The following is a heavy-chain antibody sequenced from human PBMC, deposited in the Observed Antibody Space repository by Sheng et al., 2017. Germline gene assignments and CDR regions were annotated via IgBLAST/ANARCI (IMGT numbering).Heavy chain of an antibody. J-gene: IGHJ6*02. CDR1: GFTFSSYG. V-gene: IGHV3-33*01. Sequence: VSGGGVVQPGRSLRLSCAASGFTFSSYGMHWVRQAPGKGLEWVAVIWYDGSNKYYADSVKGRFTISRDNSKNTLYLQMNSLRAEDTAVYYCARGRKLLWFGELSALDLGLDVWGQGTTVTVSS. CDR2: IWYDGSNK. D-gene: IGHD3-10*01. CDR3: ARGRKLLWFGELSALDLGLDV.